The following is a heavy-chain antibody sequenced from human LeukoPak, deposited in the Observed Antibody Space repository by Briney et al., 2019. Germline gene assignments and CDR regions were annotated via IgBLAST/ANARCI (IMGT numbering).Heavy chain of an antibody. D-gene: IGHD5-18*01. CDR3: ARARSSYGYGDAFDI. Sequence: GGSLRLSCAASGFTFSSYAMHWVRQAPGKGLEWVAVISYDGSNKYYADSVRGRFTISRDNAKNSLYLQMNSLRAEDTAVYYCARARSSYGYGDAFDIWGQGTMVTVSS. V-gene: IGHV3-30*04. CDR1: GFTFSSYA. J-gene: IGHJ3*02. CDR2: ISYDGSNK.